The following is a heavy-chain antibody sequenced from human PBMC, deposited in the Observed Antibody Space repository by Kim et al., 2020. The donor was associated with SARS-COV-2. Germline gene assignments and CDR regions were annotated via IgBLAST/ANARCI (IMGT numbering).Heavy chain of an antibody. V-gene: IGHV3-21*04. Sequence: GGSLRLSCAASGFTFSSYSMNWVRQAPGKGLEWVSSISSSSSYIYYADSVKGRFTISRDNAKNSLYLQMNSLRAEDTAVYYCARVMGDSSGYQPTGGYFQHWGQGTLVTVSS. J-gene: IGHJ1*01. D-gene: IGHD3-22*01. CDR1: GFTFSSYS. CDR2: ISSSSSYI. CDR3: ARVMGDSSGYQPTGGYFQH.